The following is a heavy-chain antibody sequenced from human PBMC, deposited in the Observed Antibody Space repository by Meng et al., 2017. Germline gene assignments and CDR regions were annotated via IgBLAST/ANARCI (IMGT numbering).Heavy chain of an antibody. J-gene: IGHJ4*02. CDR3: ARDGVGATEGYFDY. V-gene: IGHV1-69*06. CDR2: IIPIFGTA. Sequence: QVWVVQSGAELKKPGSSVKVSCKASGGTFSSYAISLVRQAPGQGLEWMGGIIPIFGTANYAQKFQGRVTITADKSTSTAYMELSSLRSEDTAVYYCARDGVGATEGYFDYWGQGTLVTVSS. D-gene: IGHD1-26*01. CDR1: GGTFSSYA.